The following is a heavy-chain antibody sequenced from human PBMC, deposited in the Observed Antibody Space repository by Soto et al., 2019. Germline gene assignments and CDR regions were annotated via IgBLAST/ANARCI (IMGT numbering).Heavy chain of an antibody. CDR2: IIPIFGTA. D-gene: IGHD2-2*01. Sequence: GASVKVSWKASGGTFSSYAISWVRQAPGQGLEWMGGIIPIFGTANYAQKFQGRVTITADESTSTAYMELSSLRSEDTAVYYCARTDCSSTSCPQLNWFDPWGQGTLVTVSS. CDR1: GGTFSSYA. J-gene: IGHJ5*02. V-gene: IGHV1-69*13. CDR3: ARTDCSSTSCPQLNWFDP.